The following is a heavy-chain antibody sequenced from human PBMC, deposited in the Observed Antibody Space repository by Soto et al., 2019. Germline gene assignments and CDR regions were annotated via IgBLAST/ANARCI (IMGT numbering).Heavy chain of an antibody. V-gene: IGHV1-69*06. D-gene: IGHD3-16*02. J-gene: IGHJ4*02. CDR1: GGTFSSYS. Sequence: SVKVSCKASGGTFSSYSISWVLQAPGQGLEWMGGIIPIFGTANYAQKFQGRVTITADKSTSTAYMELSSLRSEDTAVYYCARVPTPYDYVWGSYPSFYFDYWGQGTLVTV. CDR2: IIPIFGTA. CDR3: ARVPTPYDYVWGSYPSFYFDY.